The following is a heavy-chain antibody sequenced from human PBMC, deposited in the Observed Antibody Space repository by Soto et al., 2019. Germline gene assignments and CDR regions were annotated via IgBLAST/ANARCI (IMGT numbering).Heavy chain of an antibody. CDR1: GGSISSGGYY. CDR2: IYYSGST. D-gene: IGHD3-10*01. V-gene: IGHV4-31*03. Sequence: PSETLSLTCTVSGGSISSGGYYWSWIRQHPGKGLEWIGYIYYSGSTYYNPSLKSRVTISVDTSKNQFSLKLSSVTAADTAVYYCARFYMVRGVIRKYGMDVWGQGTTVTVSS. CDR3: ARFYMVRGVIRKYGMDV. J-gene: IGHJ6*02.